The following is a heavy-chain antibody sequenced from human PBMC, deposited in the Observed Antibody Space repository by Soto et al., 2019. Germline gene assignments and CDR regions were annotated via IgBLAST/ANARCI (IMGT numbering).Heavy chain of an antibody. CDR2: IIPLVGTA. V-gene: IGHV1-69*13. Sequence: SVKVSLKDSGGTFSSCGISWVRQAPGQGLEWMGGIIPLVGTANYAQKFQGRVTITADESASTAYMELSSLRSEDTAVYYCAGFSGRLSSSSGGVDYWGQ. J-gene: IGHJ4*01. D-gene: IGHD6-6*01. CDR3: AGFSGRLSSSSGGVDY. CDR1: GGTFSSCG.